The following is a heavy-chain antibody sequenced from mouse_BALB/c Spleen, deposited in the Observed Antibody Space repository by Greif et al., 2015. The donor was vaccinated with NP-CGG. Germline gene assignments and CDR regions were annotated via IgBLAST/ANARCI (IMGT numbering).Heavy chain of an antibody. J-gene: IGHJ4*01. CDR1: GYTFTDYE. Sequence: VQLQQSGAELVRPGASVTLSCKASGYTFTDYEMHWVKQTPVHGLEWIGAIDPETGGTAYNQKFKGKATLTADKSSSTAYMELRSLTSEDSAVYYCTRRYEGDYWGQGTSVTVSS. CDR2: IDPETGGT. CDR3: TRRYEGDY. D-gene: IGHD2-10*02. V-gene: IGHV1-15*01.